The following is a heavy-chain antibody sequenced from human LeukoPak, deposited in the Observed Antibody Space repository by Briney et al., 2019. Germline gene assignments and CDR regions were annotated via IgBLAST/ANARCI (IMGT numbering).Heavy chain of an antibody. J-gene: IGHJ5*02. Sequence: SETLSLTCTVSGGSISSYYWSWIRQPPGKGLEWIGYIYYSGSTNYNPSLKSRVTISVDTSKNQFSLKLSSVTAADTAVYYCARGRSLIGSSSGWFDPWGQGTLVTVSS. CDR3: ARGRSLIGSSSGWFDP. CDR2: IYYSGST. V-gene: IGHV4-59*12. D-gene: IGHD6-6*01. CDR1: GGSISSYY.